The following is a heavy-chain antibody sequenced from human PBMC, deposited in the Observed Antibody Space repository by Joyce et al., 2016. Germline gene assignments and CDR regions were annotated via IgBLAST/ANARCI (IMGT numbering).Heavy chain of an antibody. CDR2: IWINGSNK. Sequence: QVQLVESGGGVVQPGRSLGLSCVAFGFSFSNYGMQWVRQAPGKGLEWVAVIWINGSNKRYADSVKGRITISRDDSKRMVFLQMNNLRAEDTGVYYCVRAYGQIDFWGRGTLVTVSS. CDR1: GFSFSNYG. J-gene: IGHJ4*02. D-gene: IGHD2-8*01. CDR3: VRAYGQIDF. V-gene: IGHV3-33*01.